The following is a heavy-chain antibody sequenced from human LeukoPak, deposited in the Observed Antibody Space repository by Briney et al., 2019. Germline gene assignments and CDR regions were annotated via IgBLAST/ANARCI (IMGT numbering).Heavy chain of an antibody. Sequence: PGGSLRLSCAASGFTFSSYAMSWVRQAPGKGLEWVSAISGSGGSTYYADSVKGRFTISRDNSKNTLYLQMNSLRAEDTAVYYYANSGGRTGDVGFDYWGQGTLVTVSS. D-gene: IGHD7-27*01. J-gene: IGHJ4*02. CDR1: GFTFSSYA. CDR3: ANSGGRTGDVGFDY. CDR2: ISGSGGST. V-gene: IGHV3-23*01.